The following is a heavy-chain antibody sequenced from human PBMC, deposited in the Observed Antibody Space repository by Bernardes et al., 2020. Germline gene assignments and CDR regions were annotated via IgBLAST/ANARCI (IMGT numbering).Heavy chain of an antibody. J-gene: IGHJ4*02. D-gene: IGHD1-26*01. Sequence: GGSLRLSCAASGFTFSSYSMNWVRQAPGKGLEWVSSISSSSSYIYYADSVKGRFTISRDNAKNSLYLQMNSLRAEDTAVYYCARDVRSGSYYFDYWGQGTLVTVSS. CDR3: ARDVRSGSYYFDY. CDR1: GFTFSSYS. V-gene: IGHV3-21*01. CDR2: ISSSSSYI.